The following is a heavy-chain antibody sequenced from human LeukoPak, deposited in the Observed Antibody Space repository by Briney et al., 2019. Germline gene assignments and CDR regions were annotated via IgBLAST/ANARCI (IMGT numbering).Heavy chain of an antibody. J-gene: IGHJ4*02. CDR3: ARYRYDDCSSTSCYSYYFDY. CDR1: GYNFTSYW. D-gene: IGHD2-2*01. CDR2: IYPGDSDT. Sequence: GESLQISCKGSGYNFTSYWIGWVRPMPGKGLEWMGIIYPGDSDTRYSPSFQGQVTISADKSISTAYLQWSSLKASDTAMYYCARYRYDDCSSTSCYSYYFDYWGQGTLVTVSS. V-gene: IGHV5-51*01.